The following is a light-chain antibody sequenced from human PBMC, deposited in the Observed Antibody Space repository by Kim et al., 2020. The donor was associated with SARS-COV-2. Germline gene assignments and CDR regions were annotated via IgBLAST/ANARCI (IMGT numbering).Light chain of an antibody. Sequence: DIVMTQSPLSLPVTPGEPASISCRSSQSLLHSNGYNYLDWYLQKPGQSPQLLIYLGSNRASGVPDRFSGSGSGTDFTLKISRVEAEDVGVYYCMQALQTPVTFGGGTQVDIK. V-gene: IGKV2-28*01. CDR2: LGS. J-gene: IGKJ4*01. CDR1: QSLLHSNGYNY. CDR3: MQALQTPVT.